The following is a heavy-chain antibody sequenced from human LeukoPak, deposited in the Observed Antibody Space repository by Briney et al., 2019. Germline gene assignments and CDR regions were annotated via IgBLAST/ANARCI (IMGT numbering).Heavy chain of an antibody. J-gene: IGHJ6*03. Sequence: GGSLRLSCAASGFTFSSYSMNWVRQAPGKGLEWVSSISSSSSYIYYADSVKGRFTISRDNAKKSLYLQMNSLRADDTALYFCAKGGPGYYYYYYIDVWGTGTTVTISS. CDR3: AKGGPGYYYYYYIDV. CDR2: ISSSSSYI. CDR1: GFTFSSYS. V-gene: IGHV3-21*04.